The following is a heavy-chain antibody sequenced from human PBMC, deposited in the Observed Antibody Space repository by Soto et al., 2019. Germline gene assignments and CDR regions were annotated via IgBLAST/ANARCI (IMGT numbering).Heavy chain of an antibody. Sequence: QVQLVESGGGVVQPGRSLRLSCAASGFTFSSYAMHWVRQAPGKGLEWVAVISYDGSNKYYADSVKGRFTISRDNSKNPLYLQMNSLRAEDTAVYYCAISPQYKHYFDYWGQGTLVTVSS. CDR2: ISYDGSNK. J-gene: IGHJ4*02. D-gene: IGHD2-2*01. V-gene: IGHV3-30-3*01. CDR3: AISPQYKHYFDY. CDR1: GFTFSSYA.